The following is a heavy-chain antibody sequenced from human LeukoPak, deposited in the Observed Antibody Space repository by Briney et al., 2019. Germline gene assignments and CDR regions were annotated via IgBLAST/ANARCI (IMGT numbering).Heavy chain of an antibody. V-gene: IGHV3-9*01. CDR1: GFTFDDYA. CDR2: ISWNSGSI. J-gene: IGHJ6*02. CDR3: AKDMSLGYYGMDV. Sequence: GGSLRLSCAASGFTFDDYAMHWVRQAPGKGLEWVSGISWNSGSIGYADSVKGRFTISRDNAKNSLYLQMYSLRAEDTALYYCAKDMSLGYYGMDVWGQGTAVTVSS.